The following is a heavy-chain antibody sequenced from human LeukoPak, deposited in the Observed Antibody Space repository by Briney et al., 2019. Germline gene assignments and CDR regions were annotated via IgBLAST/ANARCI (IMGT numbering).Heavy chain of an antibody. CDR2: ISSNGGST. D-gene: IGHD2-21*02. Sequence: GGSLRLSCAASGFTFSSYAMHWVRQAPGKGLEYASAISSNGGSTYYANSVKGRFTISRDNSKNTLYLQMGSLRAEDMAVYYCARGQVVTGSAFDYWGQGTLVTVSS. V-gene: IGHV3-64*01. CDR3: ARGQVVTGSAFDY. J-gene: IGHJ4*02. CDR1: GFTFSSYA.